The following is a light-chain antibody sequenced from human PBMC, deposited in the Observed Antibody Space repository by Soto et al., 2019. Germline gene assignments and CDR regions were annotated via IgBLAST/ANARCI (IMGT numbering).Light chain of an antibody. V-gene: IGLV1-51*01. J-gene: IGLJ2*01. CDR3: GTWDTSLSVVV. Sequence: QSVLTQPPSLSAAPGQKVTISCSGISSNIGNNYVSWYQQVPGTAPKLLIYDNEKRPSGIPDRFSGSKFGTSATLGITGLQTGDEADYHCGTWDTSLSVVVFGGGTQLTVL. CDR1: SSNIGNNY. CDR2: DNE.